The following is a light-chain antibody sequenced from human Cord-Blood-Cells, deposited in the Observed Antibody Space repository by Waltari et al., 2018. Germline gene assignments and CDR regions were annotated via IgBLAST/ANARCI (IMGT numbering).Light chain of an antibody. CDR2: AAS. Sequence: DIQMTQSPSSLSASVGDRVTITCRASQSISSYLNWYQQKPGNVPKLLIYAASSLQSGVPSRFSGSGSGTDFTLTISSLQPEDFATYYCQQSYSTLGYSFGQGTKLEIK. CDR1: QSISSY. V-gene: IGKV1-39*01. J-gene: IGKJ2*03. CDR3: QQSYSTLGYS.